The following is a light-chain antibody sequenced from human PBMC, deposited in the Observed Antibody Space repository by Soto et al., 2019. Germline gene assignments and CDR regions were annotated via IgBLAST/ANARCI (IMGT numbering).Light chain of an antibody. CDR2: EVS. V-gene: IGLV2-14*01. Sequence: QSVLTQPASVSGSPGQSITISCSGTSSDVGSYDHVAWYQQFPGKTPKLMIYEVSNRPSGVSSRFSGSKSGNTASLTISGLQAEDEADYYCSSFTSSITYVFGNGTKAPS. J-gene: IGLJ1*01. CDR1: SSDVGSYDH. CDR3: SSFTSSITYV.